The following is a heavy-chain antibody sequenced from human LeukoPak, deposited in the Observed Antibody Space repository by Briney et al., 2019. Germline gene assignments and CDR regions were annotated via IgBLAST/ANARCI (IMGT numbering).Heavy chain of an antibody. Sequence: GGSLSLSCAASGFSFSDYYMTWIRQAPGKGLEWLTYMITSSSNTRFADSVKGRFTISRDDAKNSLYLQINGLRAEDTDLYYCASLVRQFTGAFDIWGQGTMVTVS. V-gene: IGHV3-11*03. CDR1: GFSFSDYY. CDR3: ASLVRQFTGAFDI. D-gene: IGHD3-10*01. CDR2: MITSSSNT. J-gene: IGHJ3*02.